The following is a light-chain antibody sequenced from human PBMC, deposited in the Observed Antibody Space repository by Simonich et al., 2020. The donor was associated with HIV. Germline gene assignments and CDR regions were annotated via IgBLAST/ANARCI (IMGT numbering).Light chain of an antibody. CDR3: QQYYSTPDT. J-gene: IGKJ3*01. Sequence: DIVMTQSPDSLAVSLGERATIHGKSSQSVLYSSNNKNYLAWYQQKPGQPPKLLIYWASTREAGVPDRCSGSGSGTDFTRTISSLQAEDVSVYYCQQYYSTPDTFGPGTKVDIK. CDR2: WAS. CDR1: QSVLYSSNNKNY. V-gene: IGKV4-1*01.